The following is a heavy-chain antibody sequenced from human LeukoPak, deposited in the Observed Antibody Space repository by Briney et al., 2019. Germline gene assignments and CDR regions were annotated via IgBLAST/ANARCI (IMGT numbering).Heavy chain of an antibody. Sequence: GGSLRLSCAVSGFTFSAYAMAWVRQAPGRGLEWVSSIGGWVAGTSYADSVKGRFTISRDNSMNTVHLQMNSLRVEDTAVYFCAKGKINHDGAFDLWGQGTMVTVSS. V-gene: IGHV3-23*01. CDR1: GFTFSAYA. CDR3: AKGKINHDGAFDL. D-gene: IGHD3-16*01. CDR2: IGGWVAGT. J-gene: IGHJ3*01.